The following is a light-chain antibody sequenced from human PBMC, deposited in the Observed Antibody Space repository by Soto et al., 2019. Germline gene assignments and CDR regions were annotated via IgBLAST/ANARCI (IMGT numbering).Light chain of an antibody. CDR2: GAS. CDR3: QLYNYSTRT. V-gene: IGKV3-15*01. J-gene: IGKJ1*01. Sequence: EIVMAQSPVTLSVSPGEGATLSCRASQSVRSNLAWYQQKPGQAPRLLMYGASTRATGMPARFSGSGSGTEFSLTISSLQSEDFAVYYCQLYNYSTRTFGQGTKV. CDR1: QSVRSN.